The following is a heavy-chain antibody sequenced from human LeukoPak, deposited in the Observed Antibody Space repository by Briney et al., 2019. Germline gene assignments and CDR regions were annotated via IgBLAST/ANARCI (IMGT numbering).Heavy chain of an antibody. CDR2: INPNSGGT. CDR3: ARGSGYSYGYLDY. Sequence: GASVKVSCMASGYTFTGYYMHWVRQAPGQGLEWMGWINPNSGGTNYAQKFQGRVTMTRDTSISTAYMELSRLRSDDTAVYYCARGSGYSYGYLDYWGQGTPVTVSS. CDR1: GYTFTGYY. J-gene: IGHJ4*02. V-gene: IGHV1-2*02. D-gene: IGHD5-18*01.